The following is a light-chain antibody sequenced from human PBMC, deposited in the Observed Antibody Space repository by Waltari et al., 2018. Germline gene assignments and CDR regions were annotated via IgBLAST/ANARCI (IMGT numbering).Light chain of an antibody. Sequence: QSALTQPASVSGSPGQSITIPCTGTSSDVGGYKHVSWYQQHPGKAPKLMIYEVSNRPSGVSNRFSGSKSGNTASLTISGLQAEDEADYYCSSYTSSSTRVFGGGTKLTVL. CDR2: EVS. CDR3: SSYTSSSTRV. J-gene: IGLJ3*02. V-gene: IGLV2-14*01. CDR1: SSDVGGYKH.